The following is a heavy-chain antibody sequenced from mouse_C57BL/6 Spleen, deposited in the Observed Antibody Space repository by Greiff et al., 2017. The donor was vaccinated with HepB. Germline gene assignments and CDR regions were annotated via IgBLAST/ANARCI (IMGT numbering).Heavy chain of an antibody. J-gene: IGHJ2*01. CDR1: GYTFTSYW. CDR2: IDPSDSYT. CDR3: ARSGGYYPDY. Sequence: QVQLQQSGAELVRPGTSVKLSCKASGYTFTSYWMHWVKQRPGQGLEWIGVIDPSDSYTNYNQKFKGKATLTVDTSSSTAYMQLSSLTSEDSAVYYCARSGGYYPDYWGQGTTLTVSS. V-gene: IGHV1-59*01. D-gene: IGHD1-1*02.